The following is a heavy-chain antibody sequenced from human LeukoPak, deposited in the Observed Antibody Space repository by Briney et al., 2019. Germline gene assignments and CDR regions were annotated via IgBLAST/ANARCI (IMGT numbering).Heavy chain of an antibody. J-gene: IGHJ5*02. CDR1: GFIFNNYG. Sequence: GGSLRLSCAASGFIFNNYGLIWVRQAPGKGLEWVSAISNDGGGTNYADFVKGQFTISRGNSKNTLFLQMNSLRAEDTALYYCAKGSSGYFVDLWGQGTLVTVSS. V-gene: IGHV3-23*01. D-gene: IGHD3-22*01. CDR2: ISNDGGGT. CDR3: AKGSSGYFVDL.